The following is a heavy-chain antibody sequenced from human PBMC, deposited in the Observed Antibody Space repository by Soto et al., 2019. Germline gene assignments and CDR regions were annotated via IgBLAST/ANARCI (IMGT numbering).Heavy chain of an antibody. CDR1: GFSFDDYA. Sequence: EVQVVESGGGLVQPGRSLRLSCAASGFSFDDYAMHWVRQAPGKGLEWVSGISWNSGTIGYADSVKGRFTISRDNAKNTLYLKMNSLRAKETVLYYCTKSTSGTTNGMGVWGQGTTVTVSS. V-gene: IGHV3-9*01. CDR2: ISWNSGTI. J-gene: IGHJ6*02. CDR3: TKSTSGTTNGMGV. D-gene: IGHD1-7*01.